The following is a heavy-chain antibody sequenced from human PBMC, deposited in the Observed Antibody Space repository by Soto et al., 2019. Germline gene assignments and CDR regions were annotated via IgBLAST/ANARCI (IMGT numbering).Heavy chain of an antibody. V-gene: IGHV1-69*13. CDR2: IIPIFGTA. CDR1: GGTFSSYA. J-gene: IGHJ4*02. D-gene: IGHD2-21*02. CDR3: ARQLAYCGGDCYWSFDD. Sequence: SVKVSCKASGGTFSSYAISWVRQAPGQGLEWMGGIIPIFGTANYAQKFQGRVTITADESTSTAYMELSSLRSEDTAVYYCARQLAYCGGDCYWSFDDWAQRTPVTVSS.